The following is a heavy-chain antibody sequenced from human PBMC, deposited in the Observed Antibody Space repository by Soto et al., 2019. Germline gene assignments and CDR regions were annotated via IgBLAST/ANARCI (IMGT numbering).Heavy chain of an antibody. J-gene: IGHJ4*02. CDR1: GFTFSSYS. V-gene: IGHV3-21*01. Sequence: GGSLRLSCAASGFTFSSYSMNWVRQAPGKGLEWVSSISSSSSYIYYADSVKGRFTISRDNAKNSLYLQMNSLRAEDTAVYYCARDDSGWLPYLDYWGQGTLVTVSS. CDR2: ISSSSSYI. CDR3: ARDDSGWLPYLDY. D-gene: IGHD6-19*01.